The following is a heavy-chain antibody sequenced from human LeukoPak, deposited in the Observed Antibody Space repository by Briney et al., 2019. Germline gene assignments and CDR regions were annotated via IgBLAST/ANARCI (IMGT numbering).Heavy chain of an antibody. J-gene: IGHJ4*02. CDR3: ARDYGDHAFDC. CDR1: GGSISRSSYY. CDR2: FYYSGST. D-gene: IGHD4-17*01. V-gene: IGHV4-39*01. Sequence: PSETLSPTCPVSGGSISRSSYYWGWIRQPPGKGLEWIGSFYYSGSTYYNPSLKSRVTISVDTSKNQFSLKLSSVTAADTAVYFCARDYGDHAFDCWGQGTLVTVSS.